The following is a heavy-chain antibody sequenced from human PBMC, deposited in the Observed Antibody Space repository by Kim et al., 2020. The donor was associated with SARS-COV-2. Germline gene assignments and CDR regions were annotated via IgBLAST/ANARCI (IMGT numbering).Heavy chain of an antibody. CDR1: GFTFSSYA. Sequence: GGSLRLSCAASGFTFSSYAMYWVRQAPGKGLEWVAVISYDGSNKYYADSVKGRFTISRDNSKNMLYLQMNSLSADDTAMYYCARVSRRDSYGYSDWFAPWGQGTLVTVCS. D-gene: IGHD5-18*01. V-gene: IGHV3-30-3*01. CDR3: ARVSRRDSYGYSDWFAP. CDR2: ISYDGSNK. J-gene: IGHJ5*02.